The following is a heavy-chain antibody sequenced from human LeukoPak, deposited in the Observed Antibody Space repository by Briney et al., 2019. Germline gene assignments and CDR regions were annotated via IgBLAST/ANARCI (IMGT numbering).Heavy chain of an antibody. CDR3: ARGGDTWFY. J-gene: IGHJ4*02. D-gene: IGHD3-10*01. V-gene: IGHV4-59*01. Sequence: SETLSLTCTVSGGSMRSYYWAWIRQSPGKGLEWIGHIYDTESTNYNPSLKSRVTISGDTSKNQFSLKLNSLTAADTAVYYCARGGDTWFYWGQGTLVTVSS. CDR1: GGSMRSYY. CDR2: IYDTEST.